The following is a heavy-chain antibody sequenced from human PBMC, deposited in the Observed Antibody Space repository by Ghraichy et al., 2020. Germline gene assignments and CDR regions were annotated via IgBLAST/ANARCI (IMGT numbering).Heavy chain of an antibody. CDR2: ISTSSRSI. CDR1: GFTFGDYN. CDR3: ARGSSVVRFYYYDGMDV. J-gene: IGHJ6*02. V-gene: IGHV3-48*02. D-gene: IGHD4-23*01. Sequence: GESLNISCVGSGFTFGDYNLNWVRQSPGKGLEWISYISTSSRSIFYADSVKGRFTISRDNAQNSLYLQMNSLRDEDTAVYYCARGSSVVRFYYYDGMDVWGQGTTVTVSS.